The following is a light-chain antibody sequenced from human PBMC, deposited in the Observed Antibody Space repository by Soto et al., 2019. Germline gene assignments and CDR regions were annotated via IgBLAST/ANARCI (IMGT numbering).Light chain of an antibody. V-gene: IGLV1-40*01. Sequence: QSVLTQPPSVSGAPGQRVIISCTGSTSKIGAGYDVHWYQQLPTTAPKLLIYGNSNRPSGVPDRFSGSKSGTSASLAITGLQAEDEADYYCQSYDRSLSGVYGFGTGTKVTVL. J-gene: IGLJ1*01. CDR3: QSYDRSLSGVYG. CDR1: TSKIGAGYD. CDR2: GNS.